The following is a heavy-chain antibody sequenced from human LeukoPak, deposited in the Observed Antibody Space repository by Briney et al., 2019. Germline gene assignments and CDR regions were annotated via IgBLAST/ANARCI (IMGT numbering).Heavy chain of an antibody. V-gene: IGHV3-7*01. CDR1: GFAFSSYW. CDR3: ARPTFYHQSSGYNFYFDN. D-gene: IGHD3-22*01. CDR2: IKQDGSEK. J-gene: IGHJ4*02. Sequence: GSLRLSCAASGFAFSSYWMSWVRQAPGKGLEWVANIKQDGSEKYYVDSVKGRFTISRDNAKNSLYLRMNSLRAEDTAVYYCARPTFYHQSSGYNFYFDNWGQGTLVTVSS.